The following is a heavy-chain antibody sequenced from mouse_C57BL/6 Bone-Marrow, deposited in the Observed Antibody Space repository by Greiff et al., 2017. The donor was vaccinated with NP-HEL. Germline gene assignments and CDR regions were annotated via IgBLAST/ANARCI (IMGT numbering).Heavy chain of an antibody. CDR3: AIYYGNYDY. CDR1: GYAFRSYW. CDR2: IYPGDGDP. V-gene: IGHV1-80*01. Sequence: VQLQESGAELVKPGASVKISRQASGYAFRSYWLYWVKQRPGKGLEWIGQIYPGDGDPNYHGKFKGKATLTADKSSSTAYMQLSSLTSEDSSVDFCAIYYGNYDYWGQGTTLTVSS. J-gene: IGHJ2*01. D-gene: IGHD2-1*01.